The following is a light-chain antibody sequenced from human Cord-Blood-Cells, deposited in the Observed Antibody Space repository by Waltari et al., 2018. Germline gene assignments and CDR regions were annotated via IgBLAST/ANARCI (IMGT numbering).Light chain of an antibody. CDR3: AAWDDSLNGWV. Sequence: QSVLTQPPSASGTPGPRVTIPCSGSSTNIGRNTVNRYQQLPGTAPKLLIYSNNQRPSGVPDRFSGSKSGTSASLAISGLQSEDEADYYCAAWDDSLNGWVFGGGTKLTVL. CDR2: SNN. V-gene: IGLV1-44*01. CDR1: STNIGRNT. J-gene: IGLJ3*02.